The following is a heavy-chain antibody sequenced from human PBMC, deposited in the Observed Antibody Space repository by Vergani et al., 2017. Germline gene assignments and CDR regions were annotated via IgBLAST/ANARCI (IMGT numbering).Heavy chain of an antibody. CDR1: GFTFSNSA. Sequence: EVHLLESGGGLVQSGGSLRLSCAASGFTFSNSAVSWVRQAPGGGLAWVSSISGPGLSTYYANSVKGRFSISRDNSKNTVFLQIHSLRTEDSAIYYCVXEKIDLCAYFFGSWGHGILVNVSS. V-gene: IGHV3-23*01. D-gene: IGHD2-21*01. CDR3: VXEKIDLCAYFFGS. CDR2: ISGPGLST. J-gene: IGHJ4*01.